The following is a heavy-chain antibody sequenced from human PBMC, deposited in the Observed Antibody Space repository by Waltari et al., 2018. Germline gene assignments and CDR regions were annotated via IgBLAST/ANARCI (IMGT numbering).Heavy chain of an antibody. CDR1: GFTFSSYA. V-gene: IGHV3-23*01. CDR3: AKDHDSSGYFYGMDV. Sequence: EVQLLESGGGLVQPGGSLRLSCAASGFTFSSYARSWVRQAPGKGLEWVSAISCSGGSTYYAYSVKCRFTISRDNAKNTLYLQMNSLRAEDTAVYYCAKDHDSSGYFYGMDVWGQGTTVTVSS. J-gene: IGHJ6*02. D-gene: IGHD3-22*01. CDR2: ISCSGGST.